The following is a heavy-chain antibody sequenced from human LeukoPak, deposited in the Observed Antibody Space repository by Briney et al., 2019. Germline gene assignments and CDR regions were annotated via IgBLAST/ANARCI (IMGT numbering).Heavy chain of an antibody. CDR1: GFTFSSYA. CDR2: ITWNSGSF. D-gene: IGHD6-13*01. CDR3: VRDGRDRSSYNWLYP. V-gene: IGHV3-9*01. J-gene: IGHJ5*02. Sequence: GGSLRLSWAASGFTFSSYAMHWVRQVQGKGLEWVSAITWNSGSFAYADSVKGRFTISRDNAKNFLYLHMNSLRADDTALYYCVRDGRDRSSYNWLYPWGQGTLVTVSS.